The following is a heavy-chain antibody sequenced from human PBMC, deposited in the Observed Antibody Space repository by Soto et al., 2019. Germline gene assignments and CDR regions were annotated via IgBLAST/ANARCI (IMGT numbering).Heavy chain of an antibody. Sequence: PSETLSLTCSVSGGSISSANDYWNWIRQPPGKGLEWIGYIYYSGSTNYNPSLKSRVTISVDTSNNQFSLKLSSVTAADTAVYYCATTGGRGWYDYWGQGTLVTVSS. CDR3: ATTGGRGWYDY. V-gene: IGHV4-61*01. J-gene: IGHJ4*02. CDR1: GGSISSANDY. CDR2: IYYSGST. D-gene: IGHD6-19*01.